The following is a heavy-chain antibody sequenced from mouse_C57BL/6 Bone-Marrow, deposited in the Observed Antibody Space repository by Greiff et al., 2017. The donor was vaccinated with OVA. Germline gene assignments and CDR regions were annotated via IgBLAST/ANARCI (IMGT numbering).Heavy chain of an antibody. CDR2: IYPRSGNT. Sequence: VQLQQSGAELARPGASVKLSCKASGYTFTSYGISWVKQRTGQGLEWIGEIYPRSGNTYYNEKFKGKAILTADKSSSTAYMELRSLTSEDSAVYFCARGAYYGSSYFDYWGQGTTLTVSS. D-gene: IGHD1-1*01. J-gene: IGHJ2*01. CDR3: ARGAYYGSSYFDY. V-gene: IGHV1-81*01. CDR1: GYTFTSYG.